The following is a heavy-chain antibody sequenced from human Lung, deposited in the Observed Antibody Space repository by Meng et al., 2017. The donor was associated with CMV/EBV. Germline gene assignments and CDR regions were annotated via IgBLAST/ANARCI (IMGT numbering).Heavy chain of an antibody. CDR3: ATEPDCSSTSCPFAL. J-gene: IGHJ4*02. V-gene: IGHV1-69*04. D-gene: IGHD2-2*01. CDR1: AGTFSSYS. Sequence: SXXVSXKASAGTFSSYSINWVRQAPGQGLEWMGRIIPFLPIANYPQKFQGRVTITADKSTTTAYLELSSLRSEDTATYYCATEPDCSSTSCPFALWGQGPLVTVSS. CDR2: IIPFLPIA.